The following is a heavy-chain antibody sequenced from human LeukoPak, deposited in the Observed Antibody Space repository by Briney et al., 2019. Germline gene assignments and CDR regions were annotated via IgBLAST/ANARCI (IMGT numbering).Heavy chain of an antibody. Sequence: SETLSLTCRVSVRSISRTNWWSSLRQPPGQGLEGLGEISRSGRTKYNPSLNGRDPMQVDESRNRRSLSQTSVTGAHAHIYYCSRESGAFCLFRYGGRGTLVSVPP. CDR2: ISRSGRT. D-gene: IGHD1-26*01. CDR1: VRSISRTNW. CDR3: SRESGAFCLFRY. J-gene: IGHJ4*02. V-gene: IGHV4/OR15-8*01.